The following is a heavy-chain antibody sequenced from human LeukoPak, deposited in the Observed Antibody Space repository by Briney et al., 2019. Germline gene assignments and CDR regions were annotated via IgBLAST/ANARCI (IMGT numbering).Heavy chain of an antibody. J-gene: IGHJ3*02. Sequence: GGSLRLSSAASGFTVSSNYMSWVRQAPGKGLERVSVIYSGGSTYYADSVKGRFTISRDNSKNTLYLQMNSLRAEDTAVYYCARYPDYGDYHDAFDIWGQGTMVTVSS. CDR2: IYSGGST. CDR1: GFTVSSNY. CDR3: ARYPDYGDYHDAFDI. D-gene: IGHD4-17*01. V-gene: IGHV3-66*02.